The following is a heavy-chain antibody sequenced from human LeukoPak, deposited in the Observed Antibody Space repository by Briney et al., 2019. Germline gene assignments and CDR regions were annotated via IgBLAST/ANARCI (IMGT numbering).Heavy chain of an antibody. CDR1: GFTVSSNY. CDR2: IYNDGNT. V-gene: IGHV3-53*01. J-gene: IGHJ4*02. CDR3: ARDGALGL. Sequence: GSLRLSCVASGFTVSSNYLNWVRQAPGKGLEWVSVIYNDGNTYYADSVKGRFTISRDNSKNTLYLQMNSLRAEDTAVYYCARDGALGLWGQGTLVTVSP. D-gene: IGHD3/OR15-3a*01.